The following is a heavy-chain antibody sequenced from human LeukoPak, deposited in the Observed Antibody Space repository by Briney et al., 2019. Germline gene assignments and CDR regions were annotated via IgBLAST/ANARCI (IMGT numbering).Heavy chain of an antibody. CDR2: ISSSTTYI. Sequence: GGSLRLSCATSGFTFSSYAMSWVRQAPGKGLEWVSSISSSTTYIYYADSVKGRFTISRDNAKNSLYLQMHGLRAEDTAVYYCARGPYYDILTGYSNDYWGQGTLVTVSS. CDR3: ARGPYYDILTGYSNDY. V-gene: IGHV3-21*01. J-gene: IGHJ4*02. CDR1: GFTFSSYA. D-gene: IGHD3-9*01.